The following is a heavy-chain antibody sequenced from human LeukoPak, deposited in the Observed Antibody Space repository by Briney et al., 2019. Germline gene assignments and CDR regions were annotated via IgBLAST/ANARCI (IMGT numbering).Heavy chain of an antibody. J-gene: IGHJ4*02. CDR1: GFTFSSYG. D-gene: IGHD3-22*01. Sequence: PGGSLRLSCAASGFTFSSYGMHWVRQAPGKGLEGVAFIRYDGSNKYYADSVKGRFTISRDNSKNTLYLQMNSLRAEDTAVYYCAKDLTRDYYDSSGASPGADWGQGTLVTVSS. CDR3: AKDLTRDYYDSSGASPGAD. CDR2: IRYDGSNK. V-gene: IGHV3-30*02.